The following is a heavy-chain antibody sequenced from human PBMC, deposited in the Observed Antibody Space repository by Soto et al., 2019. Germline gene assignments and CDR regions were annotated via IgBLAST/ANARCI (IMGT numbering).Heavy chain of an antibody. Sequence: SETLSLTCAVYGGSFSGYYWSWIRQPPGKGLEWIGEINHSGSTNYNPSLKSRVTISVDTSKNQFSLKLSSVTAADTAVYYCARQGAAKEEDYWGQGTLVTVSS. D-gene: IGHD1-26*01. CDR1: GGSFSGYY. J-gene: IGHJ4*02. CDR2: INHSGST. V-gene: IGHV4-34*01. CDR3: ARQGAAKEEDY.